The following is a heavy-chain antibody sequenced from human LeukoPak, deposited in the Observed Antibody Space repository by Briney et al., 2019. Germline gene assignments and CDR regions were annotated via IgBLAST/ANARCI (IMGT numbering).Heavy chain of an antibody. J-gene: IGHJ4*02. CDR3: AKVDDSSGYYFYYFDY. CDR2: ISGSGGST. V-gene: IGHV3-23*01. D-gene: IGHD3-22*01. CDR1: GFTFSSYA. Sequence: GGSLRLSCAASGFTFSSYAMSWVRQAPGKGLEWVSAISGSGGSTYYADSVKGRFTISRDNSKNTLYLQMNSLRAEDTAVYYCAKVDDSSGYYFYYFDYWGQGILVTVSS.